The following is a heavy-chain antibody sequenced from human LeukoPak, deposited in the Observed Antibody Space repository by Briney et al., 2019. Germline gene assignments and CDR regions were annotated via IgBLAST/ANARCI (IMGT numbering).Heavy chain of an antibody. CDR3: ARLGYSSSWTFDY. V-gene: IGHV4-38-2*01. CDR2: IYHSGST. Sequence: PSETLSLTXAVSGYSISSGYYWGWIRQPPGKGLEWIGSIYHSGSTYYNPSLKSRVTTSVDTSKNQFSLKLSSVTAADTAVHYCARLGYSSSWTFDYWGQGTLVTVSS. J-gene: IGHJ4*02. CDR1: GYSISSGYY. D-gene: IGHD6-13*01.